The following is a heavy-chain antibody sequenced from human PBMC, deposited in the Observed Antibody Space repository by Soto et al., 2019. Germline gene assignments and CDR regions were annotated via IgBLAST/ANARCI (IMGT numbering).Heavy chain of an antibody. CDR2: IFYNGNT. J-gene: IGHJ3*02. V-gene: IGHV4-59*12. D-gene: IGHD6-19*01. CDR3: ARRPMVGPVAENAFDI. CDR1: GGSISSYY. Sequence: SETLSLTCTVSGGSISSYYWSWIRQPPGKGLEWLGYIFYNGNTNYNPSLKSRVTISVDTSKNQFSLKLSSVTAADTAFYFCARRPMVGPVAENAFDIWGQGTRVTVSS.